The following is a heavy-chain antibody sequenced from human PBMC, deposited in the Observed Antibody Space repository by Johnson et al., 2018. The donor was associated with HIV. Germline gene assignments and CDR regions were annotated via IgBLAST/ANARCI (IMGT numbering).Heavy chain of an antibody. J-gene: IGHJ3*01. Sequence: VLLVESGGGLVQPGGSLRLSCATSGFSFDDYAMHWVRQGPGKGLEWVAGIGSSGPTIGSDDYEKGLFTLSRDDATNSLYLRMDSLRTADTALYYCARDQDYGSYLLSFDVWGQGAMVTVSS. CDR1: GFSFDDYA. CDR2: IGSSGPTI. CDR3: ARDQDYGSYLLSFDV. V-gene: IGHV3-9*01. D-gene: IGHD3-16*01.